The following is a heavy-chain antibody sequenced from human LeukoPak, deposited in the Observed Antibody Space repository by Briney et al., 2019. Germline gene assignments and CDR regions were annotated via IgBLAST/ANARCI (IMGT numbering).Heavy chain of an antibody. J-gene: IGHJ4*02. D-gene: IGHD3-22*01. Sequence: GESLRLSCATSGFTFSSYAMSWVRQAPGKGLEWVSYISSSGSTIYFADSVKGRFTISRDNAKNSLYLQMNSLRAEDTAVYYCARGVYDSSGYYHYWGQGTLVTVSS. CDR1: GFTFSSYA. CDR3: ARGVYDSSGYYHY. CDR2: ISSSGSTI. V-gene: IGHV3-48*03.